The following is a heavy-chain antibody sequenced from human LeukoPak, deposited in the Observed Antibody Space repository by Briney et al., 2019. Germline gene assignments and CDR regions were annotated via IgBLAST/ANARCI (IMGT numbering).Heavy chain of an antibody. CDR2: ISGSGGST. CDR3: AKVKYSGYDSGFDY. D-gene: IGHD5-12*01. CDR1: GFTFSSYA. V-gene: IGHV3-23*01. J-gene: IGHJ4*02. Sequence: PGGSLRLSCAASGFTFSSYAMSWVRQAPGKGLEWVSAISGSGGSTYYADSVKGRFTISRDNSKNTLYLQMNSPRAEDTAVYYCAKVKYSGYDSGFDYWGQGTLVTVSS.